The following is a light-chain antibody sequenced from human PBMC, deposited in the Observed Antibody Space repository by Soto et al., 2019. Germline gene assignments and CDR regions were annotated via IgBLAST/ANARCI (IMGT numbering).Light chain of an antibody. CDR3: QSYDSSLSGWV. J-gene: IGLJ2*01. Sequence: QSVLTQPPSVSGAPGQRVTISFTGSSSNIGAGYDVHWYQHLPGTAPKLLIYGNINRPSGVPDRFSGSKSGTSASLAITGLQAEDEADYYCQSYDSSLSGWVFGGGTKLTVL. CDR2: GNI. CDR1: SSNIGAGYD. V-gene: IGLV1-40*01.